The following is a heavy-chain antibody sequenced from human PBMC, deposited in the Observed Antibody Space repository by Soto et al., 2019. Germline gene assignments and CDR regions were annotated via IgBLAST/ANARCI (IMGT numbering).Heavy chain of an antibody. CDR1: GGSISSYC. CDR2: ICNSGGT. CDR3: ARGVGRYGSNLEW. J-gene: IGHJ4*02. D-gene: IGHD1-26*01. V-gene: IGHV4-59*01. Sequence: QVQLQESGPGLVKPSETLSLTCTVSGGSISSYCWSWVRQPPGEGLEWIANICNSGGTNYQPSLKSRVVISVDTSRNQCSLKLSSVTAADTAVYYCARGVGRYGSNLEWWGPGTLVTVPS.